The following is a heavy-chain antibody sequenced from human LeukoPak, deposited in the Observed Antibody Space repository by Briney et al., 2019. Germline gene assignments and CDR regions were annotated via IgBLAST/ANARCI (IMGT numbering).Heavy chain of an antibody. D-gene: IGHD1-26*01. V-gene: IGHV3-74*01. J-gene: IGHJ4*02. CDR2: INGDGSST. Sequence: GSLRLSCAASGFTFSSYWMHWVRQAPGKGLVWVSRINGDGSSTSYADSVKGRFTVSRDNAKNSLYLQMNSLRDEDTAVYYCARDPTVSGSYSDYWGQGTLVTVSS. CDR1: GFTFSSYW. CDR3: ARDPTVSGSYSDY.